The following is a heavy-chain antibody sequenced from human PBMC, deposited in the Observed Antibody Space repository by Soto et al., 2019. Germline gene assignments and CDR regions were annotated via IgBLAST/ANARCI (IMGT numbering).Heavy chain of an antibody. Sequence: PGGSLRLSCVASGFTFRSYGMNWVRQAPGGGLEWVSNIIGSGGSTYYADSVKGRFTISRDNSQNTLFLQMDRLRVEDTATYYCVKDRAFRTVAGTDHWGQGALVTVSS. CDR1: GFTFRSYG. CDR3: VKDRAFRTVAGTDH. D-gene: IGHD6-19*01. V-gene: IGHV3-23*01. CDR2: IIGSGGST. J-gene: IGHJ4*02.